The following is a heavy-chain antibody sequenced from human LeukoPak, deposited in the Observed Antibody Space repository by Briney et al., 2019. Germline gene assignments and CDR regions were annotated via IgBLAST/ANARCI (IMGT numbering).Heavy chain of an antibody. CDR3: ARRAGAYSHPYDY. J-gene: IGHJ4*02. CDR1: GFTVSTNS. Sequence: GGALRLSCTVSGFTVSTNSMSWVRQAPGKGLEGVSFIYSDNTHYSDSVKCRFTISRDNSKNTLYLQMNSLRAEDTAVYYCARRAGAYSHPYDYWGQGTLVTVSS. D-gene: IGHD4/OR15-4a*01. V-gene: IGHV3-53*01. CDR2: IYSDNT.